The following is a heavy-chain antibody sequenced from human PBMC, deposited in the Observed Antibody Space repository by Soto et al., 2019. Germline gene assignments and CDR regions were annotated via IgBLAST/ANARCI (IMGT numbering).Heavy chain of an antibody. CDR3: VRAKTQPHYYGSGSYYYYYYGMDV. Sequence: SETLSLTCAVYGGSFSGYYWSWIRQPPGKGLEWIGEINHSGSTNYNPSLKSRVTISVDTSKNQFSLKLSSVTAADTAVYYCVRAKTQPHYYGSGSYYYYYYGMDVWGQGTTVTVSS. CDR2: INHSGST. V-gene: IGHV4-34*01. J-gene: IGHJ6*02. D-gene: IGHD3-10*01. CDR1: GGSFSGYY.